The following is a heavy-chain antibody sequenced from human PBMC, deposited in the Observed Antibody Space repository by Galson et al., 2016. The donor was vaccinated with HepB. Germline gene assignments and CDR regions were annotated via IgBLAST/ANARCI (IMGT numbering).Heavy chain of an antibody. D-gene: IGHD3-9*01. V-gene: IGHV1-3*01. CDR1: GYSFTNFA. Sequence: SVKVSCKAPGYSFTNFAIHWVRQAPGQRLEWMGRINAGNGDTRSSQQLVARVTITSDTSASTVYLELSSLRSEDTAVYCCARDDYHISAGHYSVPHWGQGSLVTVSS. CDR3: ARDDYHISAGHYSVPH. J-gene: IGHJ1*01. CDR2: INAGNGDT.